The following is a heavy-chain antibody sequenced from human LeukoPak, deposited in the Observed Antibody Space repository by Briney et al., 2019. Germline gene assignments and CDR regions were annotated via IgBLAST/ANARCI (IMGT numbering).Heavy chain of an antibody. CDR3: ARVAGKRWLQLMDY. CDR1: GGSFSGYY. CDR2: INHSGST. D-gene: IGHD5-24*01. V-gene: IGHV4-34*01. J-gene: IGHJ4*02. Sequence: SETLSLTCAVYGGSFSGYYWSWIRQPPGKGLEWIGEINHSGSTNYNPSLKSRVTISVDTSKNQFSLKLSSVTAADTAVYYCARVAGKRWLQLMDYWGQGTLVTVSS.